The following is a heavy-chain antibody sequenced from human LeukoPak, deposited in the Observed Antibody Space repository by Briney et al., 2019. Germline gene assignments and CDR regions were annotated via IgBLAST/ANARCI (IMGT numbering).Heavy chain of an antibody. CDR3: ARAGGTTVTTDKFDY. V-gene: IGHV4-61*02. CDR1: GGSINSGSYY. D-gene: IGHD4-17*01. Sequence: PSETLSLTCTVSGGSINSGSYYLSWIRQPAGKGLELIGRIYDSGRTNYNPALKSRVTISGDTSKNQSSLNLSSVTAADTAVYYCARAGGTTVTTDKFDYWGQGTLVTVSS. CDR2: IYDSGRT. J-gene: IGHJ4*02.